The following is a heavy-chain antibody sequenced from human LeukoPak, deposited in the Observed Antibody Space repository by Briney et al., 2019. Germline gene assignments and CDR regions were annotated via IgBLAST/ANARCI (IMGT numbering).Heavy chain of an antibody. CDR2: INPSGGST. J-gene: IGHJ4*02. V-gene: IGHV1-46*01. D-gene: IGHD4-11*01. CDR1: GYTFTSYY. Sequence: ASVKVSCKTSGYTFTSYYIHWVRQAPGQGLEWMGIINPSGGSTTYAQKYQGRVTMTRDTSTSTDYMELSSLSSEDTAVFYCTRARSYSNFNFDYWGQGTLVTVSS. CDR3: TRARSYSNFNFDY.